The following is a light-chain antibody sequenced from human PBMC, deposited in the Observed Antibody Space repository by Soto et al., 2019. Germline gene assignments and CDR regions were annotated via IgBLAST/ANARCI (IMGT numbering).Light chain of an antibody. V-gene: IGKV1-5*01. CDR2: DAY. CDR3: QHYKSYSYT. Sequence: DIQMTQSPSTLSASVGDRVTITCRASQSINNWLAWYQQKPGKAPKLLIYDAYTLDIGVPSRFSGSGFGTEFSLTISSLQPDDFATFYCQHYKSYSYTFGQGTKLEVK. CDR1: QSINNW. J-gene: IGKJ2*01.